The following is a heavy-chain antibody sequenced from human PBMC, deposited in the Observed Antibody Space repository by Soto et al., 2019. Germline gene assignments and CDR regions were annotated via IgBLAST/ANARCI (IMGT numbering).Heavy chain of an antibody. CDR2: ISYDGSNK. CDR3: AKDGEGVYYYVLDV. Sequence: PGGSLRLSCAASGFTFSSYGMHRFRQAPGKGLEWVAVISYDGSNKYYADSVKGRFTISRDNSKNTLYLQMNSLRAEDSDVYYCAKDGEGVYYYVLDVRGQRTTVTVSS. CDR1: GFTFSSYG. D-gene: IGHD3-10*01. V-gene: IGHV3-30*18. J-gene: IGHJ6*02.